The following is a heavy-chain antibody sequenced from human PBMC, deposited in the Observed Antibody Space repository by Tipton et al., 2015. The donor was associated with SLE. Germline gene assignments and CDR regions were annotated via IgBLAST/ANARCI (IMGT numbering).Heavy chain of an antibody. CDR2: INHSGST. Sequence: TLSLTCAVYGGSFSGYSWNWIRQPPGKGLEWIGEINHSGSTNYNPSLKSRVSISVDTSKNQFSLKVRSVTAADTAVYYCVSGAVPGAMDVWGQGTTVTVSS. V-gene: IGHV4-34*01. D-gene: IGHD2-2*01. CDR1: GGSFSGYS. J-gene: IGHJ6*02. CDR3: VSGAVPGAMDV.